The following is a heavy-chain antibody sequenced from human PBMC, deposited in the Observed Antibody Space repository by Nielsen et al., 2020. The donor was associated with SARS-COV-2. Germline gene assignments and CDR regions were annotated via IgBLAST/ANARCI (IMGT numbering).Heavy chain of an antibody. CDR3: ARDRVFGVVITGYYYYYGMDV. CDR1: GYTFTSYA. J-gene: IGHJ6*02. V-gene: IGHV1-18*01. Sequence: ASVKVSCKASGYTFTSYAMHWVRQAPGQRLEWMGWISAYNGNTNYAQKLQGRVTMTTDASTSTAYMELRSLRSDDTAVYYCARDRVFGVVITGYYYYYGMDVWGQGTTVTVSS. D-gene: IGHD3-3*01. CDR2: ISAYNGNT.